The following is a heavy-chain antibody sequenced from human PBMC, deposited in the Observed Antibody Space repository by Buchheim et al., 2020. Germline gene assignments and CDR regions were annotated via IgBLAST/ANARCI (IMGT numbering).Heavy chain of an antibody. Sequence: QLQLQESGPGLVKPSETLSLTCTVSGGSISSSSYYWGWIRQPPGKGLEWIGSIYYSGSTYYNPSLKSRVTISVDTSKNQFSLKLSSVTAADTAVYYCARHAYYDSSGYYFSYYWGQGTL. CDR1: GGSISSSSYY. D-gene: IGHD3-22*01. J-gene: IGHJ4*02. CDR2: IYYSGST. CDR3: ARHAYYDSSGYYFSYY. V-gene: IGHV4-39*01.